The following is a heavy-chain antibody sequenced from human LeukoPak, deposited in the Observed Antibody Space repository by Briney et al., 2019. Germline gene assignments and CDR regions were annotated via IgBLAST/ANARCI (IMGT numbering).Heavy chain of an antibody. CDR3: ARALHFGYCSGGSCYPPDY. CDR2: ISAYNGNT. CDR1: GYTFTAYY. V-gene: IGHV1-18*04. D-gene: IGHD2-15*01. J-gene: IGHJ4*02. Sequence: EASVKVSCKASGYTFTAYYMHWVRQAPGQGLEWMGWISAYNGNTNYAQKLQGRVTMTTDTSASTAYMELRSLRSDDTAVYYCARALHFGYCSGGSCYPPDYWGQGTLVTVSS.